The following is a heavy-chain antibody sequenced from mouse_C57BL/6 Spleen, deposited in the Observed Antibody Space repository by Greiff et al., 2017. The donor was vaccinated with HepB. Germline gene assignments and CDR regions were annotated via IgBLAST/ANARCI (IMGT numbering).Heavy chain of an antibody. Sequence: QVQLKESGAELVRPGTSMKVSCKASGYAFTNYLIEWVKQRPGQGLEWIGVINPGSGGTNYNEKFKGKATLTADKSSSTAYMQLSSLTSEDSAVYFCARRYYGSSFFDYWGQGTTLTVSS. CDR2: INPGSGGT. V-gene: IGHV1-54*01. D-gene: IGHD1-1*01. CDR1: GYAFTNYL. CDR3: ARRYYGSSFFDY. J-gene: IGHJ2*01.